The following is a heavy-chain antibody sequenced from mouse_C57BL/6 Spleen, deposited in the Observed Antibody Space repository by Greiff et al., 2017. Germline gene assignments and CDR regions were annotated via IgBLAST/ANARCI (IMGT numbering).Heavy chain of an antibody. D-gene: IGHD2-4*01. CDR1: GYTFTSYW. CDR2: INPSNGGT. CDR3: ARWKGLRYAMDY. Sequence: QVQLQQPGTELVKPGASVKLSCKASGYTFTSYWMHWVKQRPGQGLEWIGNINPSNGGTNYNEKFKSKATLTVDKSSSTAYMPLSSLTSEDSAVYYCARWKGLRYAMDYWGQGTSVTVSS. V-gene: IGHV1-53*01. J-gene: IGHJ4*01.